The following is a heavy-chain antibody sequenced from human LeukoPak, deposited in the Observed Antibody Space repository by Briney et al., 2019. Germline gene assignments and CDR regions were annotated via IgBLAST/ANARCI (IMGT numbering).Heavy chain of an antibody. J-gene: IGHJ3*02. CDR1: GGSISSYY. CDR2: IYYSGST. D-gene: IGHD3-9*01. Sequence: SETLSLTCTVSGGSISSYYWSWIRQPPGKGLEWIGYIYYSGSTNYNPSLKSRVTISGDTSKNQFSLKLSPVTAADTAVYYCARRYYDILAGARFFDDAFDIWGQGTMVTVSS. V-gene: IGHV4-59*08. CDR3: ARRYYDILAGARFFDDAFDI.